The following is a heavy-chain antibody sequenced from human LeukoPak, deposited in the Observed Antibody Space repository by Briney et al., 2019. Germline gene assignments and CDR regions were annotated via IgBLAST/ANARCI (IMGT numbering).Heavy chain of an antibody. V-gene: IGHV3-64*01. CDR1: GFTFSSYA. D-gene: IGHD6-13*01. CDR3: ASARIAAAGTDGY. CDR2: ISSNGGST. J-gene: IGHJ4*02. Sequence: GGSLRLSCAASGFTFSSYAMHWVRQAPGKGLEYVSAISSNGGSTYYANSVKGRFTISRDNSKNTLYLQKGSLRAEDMAVYYCASARIAAAGTDGYWGQGTLVTVSS.